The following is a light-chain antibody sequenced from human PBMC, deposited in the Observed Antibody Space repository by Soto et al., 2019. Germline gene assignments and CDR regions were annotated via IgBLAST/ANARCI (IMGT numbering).Light chain of an antibody. CDR2: DAS. J-gene: IGKJ1*01. CDR3: QQYHDWPPWT. CDR1: QTISKN. Sequence: ERMMTQSPATLSLSPGETATLSCRASQTISKNLAWYQQNPGQAPRLLIYDASTRATDIPDRFSGSGSGTEFTLTISSLKSEDFAVYYCQQYHDWPPWTFGQGTKVDIK. V-gene: IGKV3-15*01.